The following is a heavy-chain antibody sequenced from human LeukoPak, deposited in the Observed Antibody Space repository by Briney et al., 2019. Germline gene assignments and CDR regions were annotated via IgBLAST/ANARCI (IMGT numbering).Heavy chain of an antibody. CDR2: IYYSGST. CDR1: GGSISSYY. J-gene: IGHJ4*02. Sequence: SETLSLTCTVSGGSISSYYWSWIRQPPGKGLEWIGSIYYSGSTNYNPSLKSRVTMSVDTSKKQLSLKLKSVTAADTAVYYCARGDYYESSGYYYFDYWGQGTLVTVSS. CDR3: ARGDYYESSGYYYFDY. D-gene: IGHD3-22*01. V-gene: IGHV4-59*01.